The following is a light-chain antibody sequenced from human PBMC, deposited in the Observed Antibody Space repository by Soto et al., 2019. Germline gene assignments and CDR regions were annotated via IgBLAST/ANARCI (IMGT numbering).Light chain of an antibody. Sequence: DIQLTQSPSSLSASIGDRVIVTCRASQGINNFLAWFQQKPGKAPKSLIYGASSLHAGVPSRFSGSGSGTDFTLTISSLQPDDFATYYCQQYYNFPPTFGQGTKVEI. V-gene: IGKV1-16*01. J-gene: IGKJ1*01. CDR2: GAS. CDR1: QGINNF. CDR3: QQYYNFPPT.